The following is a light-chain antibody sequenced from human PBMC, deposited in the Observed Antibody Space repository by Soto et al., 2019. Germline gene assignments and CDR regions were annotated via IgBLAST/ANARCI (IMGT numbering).Light chain of an antibody. CDR2: CSS. V-gene: IGKV3-20*01. CDR3: QQYGSSPPYT. CDR1: QSVSGSY. J-gene: IGKJ2*01. Sequence: EIVLTQSPGTLSLSPGERATLSCRASQSVSGSYLAWYQQKPGQSPRLLIYCSSDRATGIPDSFSGSESGNNFTLTISTVEPAEFAVYYCQQYGSSPPYTFGQRLMLVIK.